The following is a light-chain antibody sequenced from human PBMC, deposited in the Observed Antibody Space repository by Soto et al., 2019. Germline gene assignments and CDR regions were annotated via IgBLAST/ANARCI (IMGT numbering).Light chain of an antibody. CDR2: DAS. Sequence: VITQSPATLSVSPGERATLSCRSSQSVSSYLAWYQQKPGQAPRLLIYDASNRATGIPARFSGSGSGTDFTLTISSLEPEDFAVYYCQQRSNWQGATFGGGTKVDIK. J-gene: IGKJ4*01. CDR3: QQRSNWQGAT. CDR1: QSVSSY. V-gene: IGKV3-11*01.